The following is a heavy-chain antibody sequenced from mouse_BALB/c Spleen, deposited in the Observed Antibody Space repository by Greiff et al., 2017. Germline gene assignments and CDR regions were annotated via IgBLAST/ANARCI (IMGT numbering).Heavy chain of an antibody. CDR3: AREGDGYYVAY. J-gene: IGHJ3*01. CDR2: ISNLAYSI. Sequence: DVKLVESGGGLVQPGGSRKLSCAASGFTFSDYGMAWVRQAPGKGPEWVAFISNLAYSIYYADTVTGRFTISRENAKNTLYLEMSSLRSEDTAMYYCAREGDGYYVAYWGQGTLVTVSA. D-gene: IGHD2-3*01. CDR1: GFTFSDYG. V-gene: IGHV5-15*02.